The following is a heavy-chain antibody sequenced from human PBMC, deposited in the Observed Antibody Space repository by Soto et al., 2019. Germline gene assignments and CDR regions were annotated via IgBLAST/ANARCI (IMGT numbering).Heavy chain of an antibody. V-gene: IGHV3-30*18. D-gene: IGHD3-22*01. Sequence: GGSLRLSCAASGFTFSSYGMHWVRQAPGKGLEWVAVISYDGSNKYYADSVKGRFTISRDNSKNTLYLQMNSLRAEDTAVYYCAKGSFYDSSGYYPPSDYYYGMDVWGQGTTVTVSS. J-gene: IGHJ6*02. CDR1: GFTFSSYG. CDR2: ISYDGSNK. CDR3: AKGSFYDSSGYYPPSDYYYGMDV.